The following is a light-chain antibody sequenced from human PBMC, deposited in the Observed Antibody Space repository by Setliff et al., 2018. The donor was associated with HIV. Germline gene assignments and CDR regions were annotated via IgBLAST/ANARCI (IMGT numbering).Light chain of an antibody. CDR2: DVN. V-gene: IGLV2-14*03. CDR1: SRDVGGGSNY. J-gene: IGLJ1*01. Sequence: QSVLTQPASVSGSPGQSITMSCTGTSRDVGGGSNYVSWFQQHPGKAPKLIIFDVNKRPSGVSDRFSASKSGNTASLTISGLQADDEADYYCCSFTSSNTYVFGTGTKGTVL. CDR3: CSFTSSNTYV.